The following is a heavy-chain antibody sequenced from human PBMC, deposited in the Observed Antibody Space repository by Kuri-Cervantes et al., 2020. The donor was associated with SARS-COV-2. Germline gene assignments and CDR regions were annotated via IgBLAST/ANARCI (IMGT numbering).Heavy chain of an antibody. J-gene: IGHJ4*02. V-gene: IGHV1-8*01. CDR3: YCAPKEGFDS. D-gene: IGHD2-21*01. Sequence: ASVKVSCKAPETTFPNYDINWVRQATGQGLEWMGWINPNSGGTNYAQFFQGRVSMTRDISTSTVYMELSSLTSEDTAIYYCYCAPKEGFDSWGQGTLVTVSS. CDR1: ETTFPNYD. CDR2: INPNSGGT.